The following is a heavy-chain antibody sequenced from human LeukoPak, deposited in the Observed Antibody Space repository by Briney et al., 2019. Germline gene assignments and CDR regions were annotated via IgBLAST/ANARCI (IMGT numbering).Heavy chain of an antibody. CDR2: IRYDGSNK. V-gene: IGHV3-30*02. CDR1: GFTFSSYG. D-gene: IGHD5-24*01. J-gene: IGHJ4*02. Sequence: GGSLRLSCAASGFTFSSYGMHWVRQAPGKGLEWVTFIRYDGSNKYYADSVKGRFTISRDNYKNTLYLQMTSLRVEDTAMYYCAKVEMATSPGGIDYWGQGTLVTVSS. CDR3: AKVEMATSPGGIDY.